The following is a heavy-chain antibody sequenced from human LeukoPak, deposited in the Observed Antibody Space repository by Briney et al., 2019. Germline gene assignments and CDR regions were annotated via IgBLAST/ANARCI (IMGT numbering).Heavy chain of an antibody. D-gene: IGHD4-17*01. CDR1: GYTFTSYY. Sequence: ASVKVSCKASGYTFTSYYMHWVRQAPGQGLEWMGIINPSGGSTSYAQKFQGRVTMTRDTSTSTVYMELSSLRSEDTAVYYCARALDGDQPLNRFDPWGQGTLVTVSS. CDR3: ARALDGDQPLNRFDP. J-gene: IGHJ5*02. CDR2: INPSGGST. V-gene: IGHV1-46*01.